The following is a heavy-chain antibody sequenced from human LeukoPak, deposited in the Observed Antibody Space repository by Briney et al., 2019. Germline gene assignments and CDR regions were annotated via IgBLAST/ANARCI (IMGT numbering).Heavy chain of an antibody. V-gene: IGHV1-46*01. J-gene: IGHJ4*02. D-gene: IGHD6-6*01. Sequence: GASVKVSCKASGYTFTSYYMHWVRQAPGQGLEWMGIINPSGGSTSYAQKFQGRVTMTRDTSTSTVYMELSSLGSEDTAVYYCARAGGSSILKYYFDYWGQGTLVTVSS. CDR1: GYTFTSYY. CDR3: ARAGGSSILKYYFDY. CDR2: INPSGGST.